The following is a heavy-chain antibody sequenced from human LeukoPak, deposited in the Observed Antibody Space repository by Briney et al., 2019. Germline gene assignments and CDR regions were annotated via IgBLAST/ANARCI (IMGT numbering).Heavy chain of an antibody. J-gene: IGHJ3*02. CDR1: GFTFDDYG. Sequence: GGSLRLSCAASGFTFDDYGMSWVRQAPGKGLEWVSGINWNGGSTGYADSVKGRFTISRDNAKNSLYLQMNSLRAEDTALYYCAMSTVMGGKDAFDIWGQGTMVTVSS. V-gene: IGHV3-20*04. CDR2: INWNGGST. D-gene: IGHD4-17*01. CDR3: AMSTVMGGKDAFDI.